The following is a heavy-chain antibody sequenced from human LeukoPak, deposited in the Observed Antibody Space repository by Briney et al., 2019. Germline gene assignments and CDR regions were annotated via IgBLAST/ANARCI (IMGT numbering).Heavy chain of an antibody. Sequence: GASVKVSCKASGYTFTSYGISWVRQAPGQGLEWMGWISAYNGNTNYAQKLQGRVTMTTDTSTSTAYMELRSLRSDDTAVYYCARDSPLVGATEAWNPFDPWGQGTLVTVSS. CDR2: ISAYNGNT. D-gene: IGHD1-26*01. CDR3: ARDSPLVGATEAWNPFDP. J-gene: IGHJ5*02. CDR1: GYTFTSYG. V-gene: IGHV1-18*01.